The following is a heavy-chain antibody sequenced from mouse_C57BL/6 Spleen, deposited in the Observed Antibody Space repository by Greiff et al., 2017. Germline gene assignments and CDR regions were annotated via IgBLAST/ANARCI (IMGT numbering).Heavy chain of an antibody. J-gene: IGHJ3*01. CDR1: GFTFSSYT. Sequence: EVKLMESGGGLVKPGGSLKLSCAASGFTFSSYTMSWVRQTPEKRLEWVATISGGGGNTYYPDSVKGRFTISRDNAKNTLYLQMSSLRSEDTALYYCARGGLAWFAYWGQVTLVTVSA. D-gene: IGHD2-13*01. CDR3: ARGGLAWFAY. V-gene: IGHV5-9*01. CDR2: ISGGGGNT.